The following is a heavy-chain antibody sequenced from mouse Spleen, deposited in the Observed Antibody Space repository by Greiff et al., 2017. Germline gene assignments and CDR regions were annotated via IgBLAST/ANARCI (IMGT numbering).Heavy chain of an antibody. J-gene: IGHJ3*01. V-gene: IGHV5-12-1*01. D-gene: IGHD2-4*01. CDR3: ARHPYYDYDGFAY. CDR1: GFAFSSYD. CDR2: ISSGGGST. Sequence: EVHLVESGGGLVKPGGSLKLSCAASGFAFSSYDMSWVRQTPEKRLEWVAYISSGGGSTYYPDTVKGRFTISRDNAKNTLYLQMSSLKSEDTAMYYCARHPYYDYDGFAYWGQGTLVTVSA.